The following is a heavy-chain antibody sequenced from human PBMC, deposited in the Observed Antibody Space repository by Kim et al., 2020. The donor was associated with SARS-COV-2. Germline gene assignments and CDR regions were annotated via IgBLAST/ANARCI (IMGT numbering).Heavy chain of an antibody. CDR3: ARGLGAVARENWFDP. J-gene: IGHJ5*02. CDR2: IYYSGST. V-gene: IGHV4-59*13. Sequence: SETLSLTCTVSGGSISSYYWSWIRQPPGKGLEWIGYIYYSGSTNYNPSLKSRVTISVDTSKNQFSLKLSSVTAADTAVYYCARGLGAVARENWFDPWGQGTLVTVSS. D-gene: IGHD6-19*01. CDR1: GGSISSYY.